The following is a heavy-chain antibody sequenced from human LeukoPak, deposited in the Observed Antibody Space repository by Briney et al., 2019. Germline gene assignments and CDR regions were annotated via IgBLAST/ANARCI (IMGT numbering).Heavy chain of an antibody. CDR3: ARADIAVAFKD. CDR2: ISSSNSYI. J-gene: IGHJ4*02. Sequence: PGGSLRLSCAASGFTFSSYSMNWVRQAPGKGLEWVSSISSSNSYIYYADSVKGRFTISRDNAKNSLYLQMNSLRAEDTAVYYCARADIAVAFKDWGQGTLVTVSS. D-gene: IGHD6-19*01. V-gene: IGHV3-21*01. CDR1: GFTFSSYS.